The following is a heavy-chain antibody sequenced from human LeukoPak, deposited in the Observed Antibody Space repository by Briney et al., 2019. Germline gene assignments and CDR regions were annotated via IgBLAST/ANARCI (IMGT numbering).Heavy chain of an antibody. D-gene: IGHD3-10*01. V-gene: IGHV4-59*08. J-gene: IGHJ4*02. CDR1: GASISSYY. Sequence: SETLSLTCTVSGASISSYYWSWIRQPPGKGREWIGYIYYSGSSNNNLNSNSALKSRVTISADTSEKRLSLRLSSVTAADTALYYCARLGESGSGSYPIDYWGQGTLVTVSS. CDR2: IYYSGSSNNNL. CDR3: ARLGESGSGSYPIDY.